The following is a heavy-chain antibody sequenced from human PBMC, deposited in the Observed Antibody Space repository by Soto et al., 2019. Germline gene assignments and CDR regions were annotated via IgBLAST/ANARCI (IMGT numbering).Heavy chain of an antibody. V-gene: IGHV3-23*01. CDR1: GFTFSIYA. Sequence: QPGGSLRLACAASGFTFSIYAMGWVRQAPGKGLEWVSAISGSGGSTYYADSVKGRFTISRDNSKNTLYLQMNSLRAEDTAVYYCAKNVAVFRFDNWFDPWGQGTMVTVSS. CDR3: AKNVAVFRFDNWFDP. D-gene: IGHD6-19*01. J-gene: IGHJ5*02. CDR2: ISGSGGST.